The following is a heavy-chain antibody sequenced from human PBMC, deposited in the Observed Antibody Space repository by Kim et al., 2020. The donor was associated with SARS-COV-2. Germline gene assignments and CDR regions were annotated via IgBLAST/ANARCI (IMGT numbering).Heavy chain of an antibody. Sequence: SETLSLTCAVYGGSFSGYYWSWIRQPPGKGLEWIGEINHSGSTNYNPSLKSRVTISVDTSKNQFSLKLSSVTAADTAVYYCARGRPRYYWVFDYWGQGTLVTVSS. CDR3: ARGRPRYYWVFDY. CDR1: GGSFSGYY. J-gene: IGHJ4*02. CDR2: INHSGST. D-gene: IGHD3-16*01. V-gene: IGHV4-34*01.